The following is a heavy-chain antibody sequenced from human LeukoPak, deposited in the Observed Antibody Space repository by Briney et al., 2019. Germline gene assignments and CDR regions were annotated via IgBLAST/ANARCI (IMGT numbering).Heavy chain of an antibody. Sequence: ASVKVSCKASSYTFTSYGISWVRQAPGQGLEWMGWISAYNGNTNYAQKLQGRVTMTTDTSTSTAYMELRSLRSDDTAVYYCARDLSYDILTGYYTPFHYWGQGTLVTVSS. CDR2: ISAYNGNT. CDR1: SYTFTSYG. CDR3: ARDLSYDILTGYYTPFHY. D-gene: IGHD3-9*01. V-gene: IGHV1-18*01. J-gene: IGHJ4*02.